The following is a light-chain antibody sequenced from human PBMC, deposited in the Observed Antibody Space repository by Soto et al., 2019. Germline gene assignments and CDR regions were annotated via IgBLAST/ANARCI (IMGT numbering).Light chain of an antibody. CDR3: QQLNSYPLT. V-gene: IGKV1-9*01. Sequence: DIQLTQSPSFLSASVGDRVTITCRASQDISNYLVWYQQKPGKAPKPLIYAASTLQSGVPSRFSGSGSGTEFTLTISSLQPEDFATYYCQQLNSYPLTFGPRNKVDIK. CDR1: QDISNY. J-gene: IGKJ3*01. CDR2: AAS.